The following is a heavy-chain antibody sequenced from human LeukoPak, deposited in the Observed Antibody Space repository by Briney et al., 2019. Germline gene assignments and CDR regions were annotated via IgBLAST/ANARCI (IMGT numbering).Heavy chain of an antibody. V-gene: IGHV3-23*01. CDR1: GFIFSSYA. D-gene: IGHD6-19*01. Sequence: GRSLRLSCEASGFIFSSYAMSWVRQAPGKGLEWVSALSGSGVSTYYAESVKGRFTISRDNSKNTLYLQMTSLRGEDTAVYYCSKSGTGWHYSDSWGQGTLVTVSS. CDR2: LSGSGVST. CDR3: SKSGTGWHYSDS. J-gene: IGHJ4*02.